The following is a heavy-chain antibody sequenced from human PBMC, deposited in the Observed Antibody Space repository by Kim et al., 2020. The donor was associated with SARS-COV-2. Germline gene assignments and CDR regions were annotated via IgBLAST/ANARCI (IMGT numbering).Heavy chain of an antibody. D-gene: IGHD3-16*01. CDR2: ISYSGST. CDR1: GGSISSGGYY. Sequence: SETLSLTWTVSGGSISSGGYYWSWIRQPPGKGLEWIGYISYSGSTYYNPSLKSRITISLDTSKNQFSLRLTSVTAADTAVYYCARTRIGFGERNWFDPWG. CDR3: ARTRIGFGERNWFDP. V-gene: IGHV4-30-4*01. J-gene: IGHJ5*02.